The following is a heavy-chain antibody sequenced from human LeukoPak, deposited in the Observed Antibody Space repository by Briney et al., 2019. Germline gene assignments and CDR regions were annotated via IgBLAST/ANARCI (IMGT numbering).Heavy chain of an antibody. V-gene: IGHV3-7*01. D-gene: IGHD1-26*01. CDR2: IKQDGSEK. CDR3: ARDRWELTGIFDY. Sequence: GGSLRLSCAASGFTFSSYAMHWVRQAPGKGLEWVANIKQDGSEKYYVDSVKGRFTISRDNAKNSLYLQMNSLRAEDTAVYYCARDRWELTGIFDYWGQGTLVTVSS. CDR1: GFTFSSYA. J-gene: IGHJ4*02.